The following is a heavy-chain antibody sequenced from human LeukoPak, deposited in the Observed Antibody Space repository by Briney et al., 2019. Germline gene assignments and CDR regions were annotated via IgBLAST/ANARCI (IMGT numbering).Heavy chain of an antibody. CDR2: ISTSSTYI. D-gene: IGHD1-20*01. Sequence: PAGSLRLSCAASGFTFSSYSMNWVRQAPGKGLEWVSSISTSSTYIYDADSVKGRFTISRDNAKNSLYLQMNSLRAEDTAVYYCARDPPFIIGTTFFDYWGQGTLVTVSS. CDR1: GFTFSSYS. J-gene: IGHJ4*02. V-gene: IGHV3-21*01. CDR3: ARDPPFIIGTTFFDY.